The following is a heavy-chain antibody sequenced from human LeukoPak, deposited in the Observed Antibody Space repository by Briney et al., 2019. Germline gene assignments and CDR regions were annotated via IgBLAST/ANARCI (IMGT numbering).Heavy chain of an antibody. CDR2: IFHTGDA. D-gene: IGHD2-2*01. CDR1: GGSISSSNW. J-gene: IGHJ5*02. CDR3: ARAPYCSSTSCYPSWFDP. Sequence: ASETLSLTCGVSGGSISSSNWWSWVRQSPGKGLEWIGEIFHTGDANYSPSFKSRVTISVDKSKNQFSLKLSSVTAADTAVYYCARAPYCSSTSCYPSWFDPWGQGTLVTVSS. V-gene: IGHV4-4*02.